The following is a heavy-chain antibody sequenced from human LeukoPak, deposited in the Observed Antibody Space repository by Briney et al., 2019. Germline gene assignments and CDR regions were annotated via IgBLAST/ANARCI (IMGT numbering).Heavy chain of an antibody. CDR1: GYTFTSYY. V-gene: IGHV1-46*01. J-gene: IGHJ4*02. CDR3: ARDPSYDSSGYYLFDY. CDR2: INPSGGST. Sequence: ASVKVSCKASGYTFTSYYMHWVRQAPGQGLEWMGIINPSGGSTSYAQKFQGRVTMTRDTSTSTVYMELSSLRSEDTAVYYCARDPSYDSSGYYLFDYWGKGTLVTVSS. D-gene: IGHD3-22*01.